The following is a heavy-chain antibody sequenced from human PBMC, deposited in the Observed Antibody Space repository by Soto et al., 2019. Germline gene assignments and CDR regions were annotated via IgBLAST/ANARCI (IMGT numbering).Heavy chain of an antibody. V-gene: IGHV3-74*01. Sequence: GGTLRHSCAASAGTFRSHRIHWVRQAPGKGLEWVSRIDTDGGGTSYADSVKGRFTISTDNAENTVYLQMNGLRVEDTAVYYCATVFDVWGQGTLVTVSS. D-gene: IGHD4-17*01. CDR3: ATVFDV. CDR1: AGTFRSHR. J-gene: IGHJ4*02. CDR2: IDTDGGGT.